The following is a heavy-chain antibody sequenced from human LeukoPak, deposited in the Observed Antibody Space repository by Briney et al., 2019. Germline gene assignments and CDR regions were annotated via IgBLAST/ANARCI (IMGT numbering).Heavy chain of an antibody. V-gene: IGHV3-21*04. CDR3: AGGGNGNWFDP. CDR2: ISSSSSYI. Sequence: GGSLRLSCAASGFTFSSYSMNWVRQAPGKGLEWVSSISSSSSYIYYADSVKGRFTISRDNAKNSLYLQMNSLRAEDTAVYYCAGGGNGNWFDPWGQGTLVTVSS. D-gene: IGHD1-1*01. CDR1: GFTFSSYS. J-gene: IGHJ5*02.